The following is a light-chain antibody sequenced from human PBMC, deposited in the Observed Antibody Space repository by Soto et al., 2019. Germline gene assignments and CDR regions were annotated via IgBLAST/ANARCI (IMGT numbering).Light chain of an antibody. CDR2: DAS. CDR1: QNINNY. V-gene: IGKV1-33*01. J-gene: IGKJ5*01. CDR3: QQYENLHT. Sequence: IRMTQSPSSLSASLGDIVTITFQASQNINNYLNWYQQKPGRAPKLLIYDASNLEAGVPSRFRGSGSGTDFTFTISRLQTEDIATYYCQQYENLHTFGQGTRLEI.